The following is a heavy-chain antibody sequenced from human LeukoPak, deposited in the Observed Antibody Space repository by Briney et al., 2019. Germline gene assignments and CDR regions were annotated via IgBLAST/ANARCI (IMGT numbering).Heavy chain of an antibody. D-gene: IGHD3-22*01. V-gene: IGHV4-4*07. CDR3: ARDEVYYYDSSGYLDWHFDL. J-gene: IGHJ2*01. Sequence: PSETLSLTCTDSGGSISSYYWSWIRQPAGKGLEWLGHIYINGSTNYNPSLKSRVTMSVDTSNNQFSLKLSSVTAADTAVFYCARDEVYYYDSSGYLDWHFDLWGRGTLVTVSP. CDR1: GGSISSYY. CDR2: IYINGST.